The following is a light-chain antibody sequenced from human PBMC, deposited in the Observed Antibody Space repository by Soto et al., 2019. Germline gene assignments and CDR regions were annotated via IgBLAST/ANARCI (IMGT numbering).Light chain of an antibody. Sequence: EIVLTQSPATLSLSPGERATLSCRASQSVSSYLAWYQQKPGQAPRLLIYDASNRATGIPARFSGSGSGTDFTLTISSLEPEDFAVYSCQQRELTFGGGTKVEIK. V-gene: IGKV3-11*01. CDR2: DAS. J-gene: IGKJ4*01. CDR3: QQRELT. CDR1: QSVSSY.